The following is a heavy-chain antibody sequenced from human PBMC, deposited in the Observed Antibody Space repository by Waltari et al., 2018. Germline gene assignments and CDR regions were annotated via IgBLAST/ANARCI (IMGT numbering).Heavy chain of an antibody. V-gene: IGHV3-74*01. CDR1: GFTYSNHW. Sequence: EEQLVESGGGLVQPGDSLRLSCAASGFTYSNHWMHWVRQDPGKGLVWVSRINGDGSTSNYADSVKGRFTISRDNTKKTLYLQMKRLRVEDTAVYYCARLAPKTYRSPVPGRDYYYGLDVWGQGTTVTVSS. D-gene: IGHD6-13*01. CDR3: ARLAPKTYRSPVPGRDYYYGLDV. CDR2: INGDGSTS. J-gene: IGHJ6*02.